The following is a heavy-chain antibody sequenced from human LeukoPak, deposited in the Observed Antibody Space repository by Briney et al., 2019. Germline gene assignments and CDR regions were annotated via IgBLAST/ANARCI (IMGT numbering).Heavy chain of an antibody. CDR1: GFTFSSYA. J-gene: IGHJ4*02. Sequence: GGSLRLPCAASGFTFSSYAMSWVRQAPGKGLEWVSAISGSGGSTYYADSVKGRFTTSRDNSKNTLYLQMNSLRAEDTAVYYCAKGTAMDLYYFDYWGQGTLVTVSS. D-gene: IGHD5-18*01. CDR3: AKGTAMDLYYFDY. V-gene: IGHV3-23*01. CDR2: ISGSGGST.